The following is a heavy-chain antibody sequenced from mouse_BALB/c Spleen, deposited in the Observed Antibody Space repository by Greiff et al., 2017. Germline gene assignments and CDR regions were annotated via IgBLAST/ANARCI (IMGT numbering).Heavy chain of an antibody. V-gene: IGHV3-2*02. D-gene: IGHD2-10*02. CDR2: ISYSGST. Sequence: EVKVEESGPGLVKPSQSLSLTCTVTGYSITSDYAWNWIRQFPGNKLEWMGYISYSGSTSYNPSLKSRISITRGTSKNQFFLQLNSVTTEDTATYYCARGYGNYEYFDVWGAGTTVTVSS. CDR1: GYSITSDYA. J-gene: IGHJ1*01. CDR3: ARGYGNYEYFDV.